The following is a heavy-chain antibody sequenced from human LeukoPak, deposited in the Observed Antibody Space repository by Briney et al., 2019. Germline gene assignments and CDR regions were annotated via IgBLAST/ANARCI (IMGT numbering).Heavy chain of an antibody. J-gene: IGHJ4*02. CDR3: ARHDSGYDYPLDY. D-gene: IGHD5-12*01. V-gene: IGHV4-59*08. Sequence: PSETLSLTCTVSGGSISNYYRSWIRQPPGKGLEWIAYIYYTGSTNYNPSLKSRVTISVDTSKNQFSLKLSSMIAADTAVYYCARHDSGYDYPLDYWGQGILVTVSS. CDR1: GGSISNYY. CDR2: IYYTGST.